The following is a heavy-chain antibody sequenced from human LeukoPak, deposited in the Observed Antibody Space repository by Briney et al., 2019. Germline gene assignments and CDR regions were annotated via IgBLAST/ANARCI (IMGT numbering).Heavy chain of an antibody. J-gene: IGHJ3*02. CDR2: TSYDGSNK. V-gene: IGHV3-30-3*01. CDR3: ARDRAPEAFDI. CDR1: GFTFSSYA. Sequence: GGSLRLSCAASGFTFSSYAMYWVRQAPGKGLEWVAVTSYDGSNKYYADSVKGRFTISRDNAKNSLFLQTNSLRAEDTAVYYCARDRAPEAFDIWGQGAMVTVAS.